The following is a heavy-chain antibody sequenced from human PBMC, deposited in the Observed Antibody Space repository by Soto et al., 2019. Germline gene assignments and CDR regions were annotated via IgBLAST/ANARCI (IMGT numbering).Heavy chain of an antibody. CDR1: GFTFSSYG. D-gene: IGHD3-9*01. CDR3: VFGLVIMPWSCY. Sequence: EGSLRLSCAASGFTFSSYGMHWVRQAPGKGLEWVAVIWYDGSNKYYADSVKGRFTISRDNSKNTLYLQMNSLRAEDTAVYYCVFGLVIMPWSCYWGQGTLVTVSS. CDR2: IWYDGSNK. V-gene: IGHV3-33*01. J-gene: IGHJ4*02.